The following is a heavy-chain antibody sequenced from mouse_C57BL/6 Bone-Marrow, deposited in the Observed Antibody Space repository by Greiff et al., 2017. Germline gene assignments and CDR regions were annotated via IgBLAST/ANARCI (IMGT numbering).Heavy chain of an antibody. V-gene: IGHV1-69*01. D-gene: IGHD1-1*01. CDR2: IDPSGSYT. CDR3: AREGLLRAWFAY. Sequence: QVQLQQPGAELVMPGASVKLSCKASGYTFTSYWMHWVKQRPGQGLEWIGEIDPSGSYTNYNQKFKGKSTLTVDKSSSTAYMQLSSLTSEDSAVYYCAREGLLRAWFAYWGQGTLVTVSA. CDR1: GYTFTSYW. J-gene: IGHJ3*01.